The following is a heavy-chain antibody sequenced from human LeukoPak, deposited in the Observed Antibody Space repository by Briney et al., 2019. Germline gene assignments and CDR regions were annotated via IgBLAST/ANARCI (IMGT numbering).Heavy chain of an antibody. CDR1: GDSISSYY. Sequence: SETLSLTCTVSGDSISSYYWSWIRQPPGKGLEWIGYIYYSGSTNYNPSPKSRVTISVDTSKKQFSLKLSSVTAADTAVYYCAKSYSGSQGDYFDYWGQGTLVTVSS. V-gene: IGHV4-59*01. D-gene: IGHD1-26*01. J-gene: IGHJ4*02. CDR2: IYYSGST. CDR3: AKSYSGSQGDYFDY.